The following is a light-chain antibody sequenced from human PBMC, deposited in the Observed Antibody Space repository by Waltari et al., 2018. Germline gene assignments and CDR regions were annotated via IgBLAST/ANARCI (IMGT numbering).Light chain of an antibody. J-gene: IGLJ2*01. V-gene: IGLV2-23*02. CDR2: DVT. CDR3: SSYAGTSTSVL. Sequence: QSALTQPTSVSGSPGQSITISCSGTSSDIGSYNLVSLYQQHPGKAPKLLIYDVTERPSGVSDRFSGSKSGNAASLTISGLQAEDEADYYCSSYAGTSTSVLLGGGTKLTVL. CDR1: SSDIGSYNL.